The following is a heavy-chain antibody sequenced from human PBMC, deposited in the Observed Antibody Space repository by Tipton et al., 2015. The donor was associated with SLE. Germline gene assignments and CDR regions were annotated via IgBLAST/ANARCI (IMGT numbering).Heavy chain of an antibody. D-gene: IGHD3-3*01. V-gene: IGHV4-59*11. CDR1: GGSISSHY. CDR2: IDHSGSS. Sequence: TLSLTCTVSGGSISSHYWSWIRQPPGKGLEWIGNIDHSGSSYYNPSLKSRVTISVDTSKNQFSLKLSSVTAADTAVYYCARGFWSQGGMDVWGQGTTVTVSS. J-gene: IGHJ6*02. CDR3: ARGFWSQGGMDV.